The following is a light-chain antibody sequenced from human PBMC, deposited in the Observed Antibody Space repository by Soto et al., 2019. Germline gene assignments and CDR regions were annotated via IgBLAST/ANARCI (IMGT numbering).Light chain of an antibody. CDR2: AAS. J-gene: IGKJ2*01. CDR3: QQLNSYPQT. CDR1: QGISRY. Sequence: IQLTQSPSSLSAYVGDRVTITCRASQGISRYLAWYQQKPGKAPNLLIRAASTLRSGVPSRFSGSGSGTDFTLTISSLLPEDFATYYCQQLNSYPQTFGQGTKLEIK. V-gene: IGKV1-9*01.